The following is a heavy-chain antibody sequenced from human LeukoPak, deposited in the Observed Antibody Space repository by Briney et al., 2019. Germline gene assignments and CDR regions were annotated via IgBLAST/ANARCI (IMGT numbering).Heavy chain of an antibody. CDR3: TRDRDSSGYYGD. CDR1: GFTFSNAW. Sequence: GGSLRLSCAASGFTFSNAWMSWVRQAPGKGLEWVGRIKSKTDGGTTDYAAPVKGRFTISRDDSKNTLYLQMNSLKTEDTAVYYCTRDRDSSGYYGDWGQGTLVTVSS. J-gene: IGHJ4*02. CDR2: IKSKTDGGTT. D-gene: IGHD3-22*01. V-gene: IGHV3-15*01.